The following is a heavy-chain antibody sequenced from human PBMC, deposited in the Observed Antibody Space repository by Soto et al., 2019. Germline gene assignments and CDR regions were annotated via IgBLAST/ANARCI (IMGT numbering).Heavy chain of an antibody. CDR3: AKVDDFWSGYYDY. CDR1: GFTFSSYA. V-gene: IGHV3-23*01. J-gene: IGHJ4*02. Sequence: GGSLRLSCAASGFTFSSYAMSWVRQAPGKGLEWVSAISGSGGSTYYADSVKGRFTISRDNSKNTLYLQMNSLRAEDTAVYFCAKVDDFWSGYYDYWGQGTLVTVSS. CDR2: ISGSGGST. D-gene: IGHD3-3*01.